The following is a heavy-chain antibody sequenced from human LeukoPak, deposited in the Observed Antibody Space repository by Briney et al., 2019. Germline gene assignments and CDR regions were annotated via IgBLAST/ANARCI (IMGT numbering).Heavy chain of an antibody. CDR1: GGSISSGGYY. V-gene: IGHV4-61*08. CDR2: IYSSGST. D-gene: IGHD4-23*01. J-gene: IGHJ6*02. CDR3: ARERDYGGYYGMDV. Sequence: SETLSLTCTVSGGSISSGGYYWSWIRQHPGKGLEWIGYIYSSGSTYYNPSLKSRVTIAIDTSKNQFSLKLSSVTAADTAVYYCARERDYGGYYGMDVWGQGTTVTVSS.